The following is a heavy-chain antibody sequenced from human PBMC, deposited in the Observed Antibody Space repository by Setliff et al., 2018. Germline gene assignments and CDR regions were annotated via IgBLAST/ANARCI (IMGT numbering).Heavy chain of an antibody. Sequence: SETLSLTCTVYGGSFSDYYWGWIRQPPGKGLEWIEEINHSGSTNYSTSLRSRVTMSVDTSKKQLSLKLSSVTAADTAVYYCARLSWNGLRYYGLDVWGQRTTVTVSS. D-gene: IGHD3-3*01. CDR2: INHSGST. J-gene: IGHJ6*02. V-gene: IGHV4-34*01. CDR1: GGSFSDYY. CDR3: ARLSWNGLRYYGLDV.